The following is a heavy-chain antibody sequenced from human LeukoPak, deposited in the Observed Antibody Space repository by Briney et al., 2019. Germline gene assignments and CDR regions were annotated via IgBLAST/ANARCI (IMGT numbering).Heavy chain of an antibody. CDR3: AKTKAAAGGHLDY. CDR1: GFTFSSYW. CDR2: VNSDGSST. J-gene: IGHJ4*02. D-gene: IGHD6-13*01. V-gene: IGHV3-74*01. Sequence: PGGSLRLSCAASGFTFSSYWMHWVRQAPGKGLVWVSRVNSDGSSTTYADSVKGRFTISRDNSKNTLYLQMNSLRAEDTAVYYCAKTKAAAGGHLDYWGQGTLVTVSS.